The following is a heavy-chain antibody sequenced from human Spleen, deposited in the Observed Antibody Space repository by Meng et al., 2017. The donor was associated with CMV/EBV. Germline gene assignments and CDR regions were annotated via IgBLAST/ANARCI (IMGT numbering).Heavy chain of an antibody. CDR1: GFTLSNYA. J-gene: IGHJ5*02. Sequence: AGFTLSNYAMSGVRQAPGKGLEWVSGISGSGGDTYYADSVKGRFTTSRDNSKKMLYLQMNSLRAEDTAVYYCAKDPTLTTINWFDTWGQGTLVTVSS. D-gene: IGHD4-17*01. V-gene: IGHV3-23*01. CDR2: ISGSGGDT. CDR3: AKDPTLTTINWFDT.